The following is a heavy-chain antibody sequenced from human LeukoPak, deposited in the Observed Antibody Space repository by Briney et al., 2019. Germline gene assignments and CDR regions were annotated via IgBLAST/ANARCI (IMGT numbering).Heavy chain of an antibody. V-gene: IGHV1-2*02. J-gene: IGHJ4*02. D-gene: IGHD3-3*01. Sequence: ASVKVSCKASGYTFTGYYMHWVRQAPGQGLEWMGWINPNSGGTNYAQKFQGRVTMTRDTSISTAYMELSRLRSDGTAVYYCASLTIFGVVARDYWGQGTLVTVSS. CDR2: INPNSGGT. CDR3: ASLTIFGVVARDY. CDR1: GYTFTGYY.